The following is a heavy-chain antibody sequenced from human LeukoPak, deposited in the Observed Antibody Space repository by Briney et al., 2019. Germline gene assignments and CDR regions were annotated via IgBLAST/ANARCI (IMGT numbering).Heavy chain of an antibody. J-gene: IGHJ4*02. D-gene: IGHD3-22*01. CDR3: ARDRRDSSGYNY. Sequence: ASVKVSCKASGYTFTGYYMHWVRQAPGQGFEWMGWINPNSGGTNYAQKFQGRVTMTRDTSISTAYMELSRLRSDDTAVYYCARDRRDSSGYNYWGQGTLVTVSS. V-gene: IGHV1-2*02. CDR2: INPNSGGT. CDR1: GYTFTGYY.